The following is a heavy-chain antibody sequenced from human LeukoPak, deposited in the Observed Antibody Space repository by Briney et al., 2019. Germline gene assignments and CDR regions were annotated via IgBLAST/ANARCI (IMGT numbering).Heavy chain of an antibody. CDR2: MYTSGST. CDR3: ARLTIFGVVIPDAFDI. D-gene: IGHD3-3*01. J-gene: IGHJ3*02. CDR1: GASISRHY. V-gene: IGHV4-4*07. Sequence: SETLSLTCSVSGASISRHYRSWIRQPAGKGVEWIGTMYTSGSTDYNPSLKSRLTMSVDTSKNQFSLKLTSVTAADTALYYCARLTIFGVVIPDAFDIWGQGTMVRVSS.